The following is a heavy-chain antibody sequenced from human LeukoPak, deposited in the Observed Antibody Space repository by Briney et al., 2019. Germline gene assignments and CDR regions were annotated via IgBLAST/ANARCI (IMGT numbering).Heavy chain of an antibody. CDR1: GGSISSSIYY. D-gene: IGHD5-24*01. J-gene: IGHJ4*02. CDR3: ARVRDGYNRNWAY. CDR2: IYYNVAT. V-gene: IGHV4-39*02. Sequence: SETLSLACTVSGGSISSSIYYWGWFRQPPGKGLEWIGSIYYNVATYYNSSLKSRVTISVDTSKNHLSLKLSSVTAADTAVYYCARVRDGYNRNWAYWGQGTLVTVSS.